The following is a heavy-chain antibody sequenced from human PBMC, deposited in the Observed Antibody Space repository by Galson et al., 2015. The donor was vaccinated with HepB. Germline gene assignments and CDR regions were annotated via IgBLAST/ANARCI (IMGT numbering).Heavy chain of an antibody. CDR1: GFTFSSYA. V-gene: IGHV3-23*01. Sequence: SLRLSCAASGFTFSSYAMSWVRQAPGKGLEWVSAISGSGGSTYYADSVKGRFTISRDNSKNTLYLQMNSLRAEDTAVYYCATATGYSSGWDAFDIWSQGTMVTVSS. D-gene: IGHD6-19*01. CDR3: ATATGYSSGWDAFDI. CDR2: ISGSGGST. J-gene: IGHJ3*02.